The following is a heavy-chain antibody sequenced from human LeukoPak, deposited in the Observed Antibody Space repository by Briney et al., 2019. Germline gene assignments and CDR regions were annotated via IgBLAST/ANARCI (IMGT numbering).Heavy chain of an antibody. CDR1: GGTFISYA. V-gene: IGHV1-69*05. J-gene: IGHJ5*02. CDR3: ARHGDYGGNWFDP. CDR2: IIPIFGTA. Sequence: ASVKVSSKASGGTFISYAISWVRQAPGQGLEWMGRIIPIFGTANYAQKFRGRVTITTDESTSAAYMELSSLRSEDTAVYYCARHGDYGGNWFDPWGEGTLVTVSS. D-gene: IGHD4-17*01.